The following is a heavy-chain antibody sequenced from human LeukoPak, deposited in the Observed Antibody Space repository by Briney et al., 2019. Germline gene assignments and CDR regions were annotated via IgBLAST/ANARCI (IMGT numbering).Heavy chain of an antibody. CDR1: GYTFTSYH. CDR2: IFPTGGTT. D-gene: IGHD6-19*01. CDR3: ARGRAAVARPRASANWFDP. J-gene: IGHJ5*02. Sequence: ASAKVSCKASGYTFTSYHIHWVRQAPGQGLEYMGLIFPTGGTTSYTQKFQGRLTLTRDTSTNTVYMELGSLTSEDTAVYFCARGRAAVARPRASANWFDPWGQGTLVTVSA. V-gene: IGHV1-46*01.